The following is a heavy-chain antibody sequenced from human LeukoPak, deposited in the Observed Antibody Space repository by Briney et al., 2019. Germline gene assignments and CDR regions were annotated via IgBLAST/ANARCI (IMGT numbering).Heavy chain of an antibody. J-gene: IGHJ5*02. CDR3: AGGDGSGSYYGS. Sequence: PGGSLRLSCAAPGFTFSSYSMNWVRQAPGKGLEWVSSISSSSSYIYYADSVKGRFTISRDNAKNSLYLQMNSLRAEDTAVYYCAGGDGSGSYYGSWGQGTLVTVSS. CDR1: GFTFSSYS. CDR2: ISSSSSYI. D-gene: IGHD3-10*01. V-gene: IGHV3-21*01.